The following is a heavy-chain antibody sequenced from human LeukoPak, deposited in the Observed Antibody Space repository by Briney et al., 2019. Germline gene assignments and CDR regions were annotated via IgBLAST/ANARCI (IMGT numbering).Heavy chain of an antibody. CDR2: IRSKANSYAT. CDR1: GFTFSGSA. J-gene: IGHJ6*03. V-gene: IGHV3-73*01. Sequence: PGGSLRLSCAASGFTFSGSAMHWVRQASGKGLERVGRIRSKANSYATAYAASVKGRFTISRDDSKNTAYLQMNSLKTEDTAVYYCTSHKGYYYYMDVWGKGTTVTVSS. CDR3: TSHKGYYYYMDV.